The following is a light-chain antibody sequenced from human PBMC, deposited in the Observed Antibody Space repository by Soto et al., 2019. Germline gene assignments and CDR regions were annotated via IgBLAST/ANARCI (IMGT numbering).Light chain of an antibody. CDR2: GAS. CDR3: QQYTNWLRT. CDR1: QSINSN. J-gene: IGKJ1*01. Sequence: EIVMTQSPVTLSVSPGERATLSCRASQSINSNLAWYQQKPGQAPRLLIYGASTRATGIPARFSGSGSGTEFTLTISSLQSEDFAVYYCQQYTNWLRTFGQGTKVEIK. V-gene: IGKV3-15*01.